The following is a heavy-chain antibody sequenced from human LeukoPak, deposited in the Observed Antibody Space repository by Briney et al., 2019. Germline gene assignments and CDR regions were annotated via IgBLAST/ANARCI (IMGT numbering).Heavy chain of an antibody. CDR1: RFTLSTYG. J-gene: IGHJ4*02. V-gene: IGHV3-23*01. CDR2: ISGSGNRA. CDR3: AKDADISVELVVITSFDS. Sequence: PGGTLRLSCAASRFTLSTYGMNWVRQTPGKGLEWVSAISGSGNRAYHADSVKGRFTISRDNSKNMLYLQMNSLRAEDTALYYCAKDADISVELVVITSFDSWGQGTLVTVSS. D-gene: IGHD3-22*01.